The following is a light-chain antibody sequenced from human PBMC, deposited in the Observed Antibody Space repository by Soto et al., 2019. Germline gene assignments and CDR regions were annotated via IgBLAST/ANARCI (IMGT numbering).Light chain of an antibody. CDR3: QQRGHWPRT. Sequence: EIVLTQSPATLSLSPGERATLSCRASQSVNSNLAWYQQKPGQAPRLLIYGASSRATGIPDRFSGSGSGTDFTLTISRLEPEDFAVYYCQQRGHWPRTFGQGTKVDIK. V-gene: IGKV3D-20*02. CDR2: GAS. CDR1: QSVNSN. J-gene: IGKJ1*01.